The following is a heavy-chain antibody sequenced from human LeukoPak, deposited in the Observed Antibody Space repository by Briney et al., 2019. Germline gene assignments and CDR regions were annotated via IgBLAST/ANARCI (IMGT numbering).Heavy chain of an antibody. D-gene: IGHD1-26*01. CDR1: GGSISSYY. CDR2: IYYSGST. CDR3: ARDAVGATGPSTFDY. Sequence: PSETLSLTCTVSGGSISSYYWSWIRQPPGKGLEWIGYIYYSGSTNYNPSLKSRVTISVDTSKNQFSLKLSSVTAADTAVYYCARDAVGATGPSTFDYWGQGTLVTVSS. J-gene: IGHJ4*02. V-gene: IGHV4-59*01.